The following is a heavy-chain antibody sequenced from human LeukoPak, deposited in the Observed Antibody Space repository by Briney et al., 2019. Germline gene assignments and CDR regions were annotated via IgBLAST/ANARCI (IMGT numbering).Heavy chain of an antibody. J-gene: IGHJ4*02. CDR3: AKDKRAYCGGDCYILDY. V-gene: IGHV3-30*18. CDR1: GFTFSSYG. Sequence: PGGSLGLSCAASGFTFSSYGTHWVRQAPGRGLEWVAVISYDGSNKYYADSVKGRFTISRDNSKNTLYLQMNSLRAEDTAVYYCAKDKRAYCGGDCYILDYWGQGTLVTVSS. D-gene: IGHD2-21*01. CDR2: ISYDGSNK.